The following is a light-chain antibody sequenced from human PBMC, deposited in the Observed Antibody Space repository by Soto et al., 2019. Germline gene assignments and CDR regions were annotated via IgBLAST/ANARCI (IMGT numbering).Light chain of an antibody. J-gene: IGLJ3*02. CDR2: DTH. Sequence: QSVLTQPPSVSAAPGQQVIISCSGTTSNIGNNFVSWYQQFPGTAPKLLIYDTHKRPSGIPDRFSASKSGTSATLGITGLQTGDEADYYCGSWDSSLSAWVFGGGTKLTVL. V-gene: IGLV1-51*01. CDR1: TSNIGNNF. CDR3: GSWDSSLSAWV.